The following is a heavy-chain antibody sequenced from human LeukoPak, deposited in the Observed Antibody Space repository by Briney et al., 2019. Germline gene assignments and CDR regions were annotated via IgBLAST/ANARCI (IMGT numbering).Heavy chain of an antibody. J-gene: IGHJ4*02. D-gene: IGHD3-22*01. CDR3: ARDRYYYDSSGYYDY. V-gene: IGHV3-21*01. CDR1: GFTFSSYS. CDR2: ISSSSSYI. Sequence: SGRSLRLSCAASGFTFSSYSMNWVRQAPGKGLEWVSSISSSSSYIYYADSVKGRFTISRDNAKNSLYLQMNSLRAEDTAVYYCARDRYYYDSSGYYDYWGQGTLVTVSS.